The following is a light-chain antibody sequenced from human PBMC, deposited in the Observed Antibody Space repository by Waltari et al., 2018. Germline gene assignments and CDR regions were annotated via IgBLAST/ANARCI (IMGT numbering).Light chain of an antibody. CDR2: EGS. V-gene: IGLV2-23*03. CDR3: CSYAGSSTFG. CDR1: SSDVGSYNL. Sequence: QSALTQPASVSGSPGPSITISCTGTSSDVGSYNLVSWYQQHPGKAPKLMIYEGSKRPSGVSNRFSGSKSGNTASLTISGLQAEDEADYYCCSYAGSSTFGFGTGTKVTVL. J-gene: IGLJ1*01.